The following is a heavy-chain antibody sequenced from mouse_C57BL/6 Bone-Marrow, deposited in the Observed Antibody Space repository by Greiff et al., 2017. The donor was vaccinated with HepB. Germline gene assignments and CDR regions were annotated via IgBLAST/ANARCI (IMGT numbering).Heavy chain of an antibody. J-gene: IGHJ3*01. V-gene: IGHV1-22*01. CDR1: GYTFTDYN. CDR2: INPNNGGT. Sequence: EVKLQESGPELVKPGASVKMSCKASGYTFTDYNMHWVKQSHGKSLEWIGYINPNNGGTSYNQKFKGKATLTVDKSSSTAYMELRSLTSEDSAVYYCAYETWFAYWGQGTLVTVSA. D-gene: IGHD1-1*01. CDR3: AYETWFAY.